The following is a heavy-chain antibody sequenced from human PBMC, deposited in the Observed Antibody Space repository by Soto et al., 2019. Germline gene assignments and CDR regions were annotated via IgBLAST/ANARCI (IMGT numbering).Heavy chain of an antibody. CDR2: IYHSGST. CDR3: ARVGRSGDYDY. V-gene: IGHV4-30-2*01. D-gene: IGHD4-17*01. CDR1: GGSISSGGYS. Sequence: SETLSLTCAVSGGSISSGGYSWSWIRQPPGKGLEWIGYIYHSGSTYYNPSLKSRVTISVDRSKNQFSLKLSSVTAADTAVYYCARVGRSGDYDYWGQGTLVTSPQ. J-gene: IGHJ4*02.